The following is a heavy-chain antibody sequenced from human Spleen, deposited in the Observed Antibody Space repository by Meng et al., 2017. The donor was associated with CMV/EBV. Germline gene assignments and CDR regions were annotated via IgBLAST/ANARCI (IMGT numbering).Heavy chain of an antibody. CDR2: INPNSGDT. V-gene: IGHV1-2*02. Sequence: ASVKVSCKASGYTFTGYYLHWVRQAPGQGLEWMGWINPNSGDTKYAQKFQDIVTMTRDTSISTVHMELSRLTSDDTAVYYCARGSASGYDFRSAYYISDYFDSWGQGTLVTVSS. J-gene: IGHJ4*02. CDR3: ARGSASGYDFRSAYYISDYFDS. CDR1: GYTFTGYY. D-gene: IGHD3-3*01.